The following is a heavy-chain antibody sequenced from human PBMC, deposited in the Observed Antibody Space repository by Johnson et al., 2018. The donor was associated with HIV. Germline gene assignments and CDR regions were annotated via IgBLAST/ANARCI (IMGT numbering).Heavy chain of an antibody. D-gene: IGHD6-19*01. V-gene: IGHV3-30-3*01. CDR2: ISYDGDNV. Sequence: QMLLVESGGGVVQPGRALRLSCAASGFTFSNSAMHWVRQAPGKGLEWVAVISYDGDNVYYADPVKGRFTISRDNSKNTLYLQINSLRAEDTAVFYCAKGKSSGRGAFDIWGQGTKVIVSS. CDR3: AKGKSSGRGAFDI. CDR1: GFTFSNSA. J-gene: IGHJ3*02.